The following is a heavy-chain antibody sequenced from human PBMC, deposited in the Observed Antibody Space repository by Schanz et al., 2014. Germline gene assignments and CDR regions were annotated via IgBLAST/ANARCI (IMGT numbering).Heavy chain of an antibody. J-gene: IGHJ5*01. CDR2: ISARGEVS. CDR1: GFNFYTSA. Sequence: EAQLLESGGGLVQPGGSLRLSCVASGFNFYTSAMTWVRQAPGKGLEWVSVISARGEVSKYSDSVKGRFIVSRDNSRATLFLQMDSLRAADTAFYYCAKWEDIVPEPEPMRGWFDSWGQGILVTVSS. CDR3: AKWEDIVPEPEPMRGWFDS. V-gene: IGHV3-23*01. D-gene: IGHD2-8*01.